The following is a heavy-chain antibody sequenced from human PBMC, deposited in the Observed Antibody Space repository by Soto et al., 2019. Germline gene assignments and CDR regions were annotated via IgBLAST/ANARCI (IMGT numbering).Heavy chain of an antibody. CDR2: ISTSGGRP. CDR1: GITFSIYA. J-gene: IGHJ4*02. Sequence: GGSLRLSCTASGITFSIYAMSWVRLAPRKGLEWVSTISTSGGRPYYADSVKGRFTISRDNSKNTLYLHMNSLRAEDTAVYYCAKDPDRYDYVWGTYRYIDHWGQGTLVTVS. CDR3: AKDPDRYDYVWGTYRYIDH. D-gene: IGHD3-16*02. V-gene: IGHV3-23*01.